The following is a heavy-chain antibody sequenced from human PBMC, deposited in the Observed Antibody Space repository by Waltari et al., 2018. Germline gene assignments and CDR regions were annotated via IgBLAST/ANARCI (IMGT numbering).Heavy chain of an antibody. CDR2: INSDGSDT. Sequence: EEQLVESGGGLIQPGESLRVSCAVSGFTFNKYWLHWVRQSPGKGLVWVARINSDGSDTSYADSVKGRFTISRDNAKNSLYLQMNSLRAEDTAVYYCASLIAAAADTNYWGQGTLVTVSS. V-gene: IGHV3-74*01. CDR3: ASLIAAAADTNY. D-gene: IGHD6-13*01. CDR1: GFTFNKYW. J-gene: IGHJ4*02.